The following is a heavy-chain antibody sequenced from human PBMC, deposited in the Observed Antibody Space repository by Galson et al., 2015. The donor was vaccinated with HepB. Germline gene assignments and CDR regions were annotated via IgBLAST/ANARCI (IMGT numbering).Heavy chain of an antibody. Sequence: SETLSLTCAVYGGSFSGYYWSWIRQPPGKGLEWIGEINHSGSTNYNPSLKSRVTISVDTSKNQFSLKLSSVTAADTAVYYCARRTGVVAATRFDYWGQGTLVTVSS. CDR1: GGSFSGYY. J-gene: IGHJ4*02. D-gene: IGHD2-15*01. CDR2: INHSGST. V-gene: IGHV4-34*01. CDR3: ARRTGVVAATRFDY.